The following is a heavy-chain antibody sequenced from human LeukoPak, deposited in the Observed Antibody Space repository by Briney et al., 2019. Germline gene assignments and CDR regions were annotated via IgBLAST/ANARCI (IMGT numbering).Heavy chain of an antibody. J-gene: IGHJ5*02. CDR2: INHSGST. CDR1: GGSFSSYY. Sequence: SETLSLTCAVYGGSFSSYYWSWIRQPPGKGLEWIWEINHSGSTNYNPSLKSQVTISVDTTKIQVSVKLSSETAADTAVYYCARRITMIVVNWFDPWGQGTLVTVSS. D-gene: IGHD3-22*01. V-gene: IGHV4-34*01. CDR3: ARRITMIVVNWFDP.